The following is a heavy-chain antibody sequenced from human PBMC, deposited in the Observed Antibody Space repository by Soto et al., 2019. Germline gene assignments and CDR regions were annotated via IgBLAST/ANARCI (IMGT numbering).Heavy chain of an antibody. CDR2: IIPIFGTA. Sequence: GASVKVSCKASGGTFSSYATSWVRQAPGQGLEWMGGIIPIFGTANYAQKFQGRVTITADESTSTAYMELSSLRSEDTAVYYCARCMASTVTNNWFDPWGQGTLVTVSS. CDR1: GGTFSSYA. CDR3: ARCMASTVTNNWFDP. V-gene: IGHV1-69*13. J-gene: IGHJ5*02. D-gene: IGHD4-17*01.